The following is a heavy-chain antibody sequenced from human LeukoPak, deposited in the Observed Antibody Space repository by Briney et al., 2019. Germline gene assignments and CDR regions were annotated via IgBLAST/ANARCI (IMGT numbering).Heavy chain of an antibody. CDR3: ARATTIFGVVSHFDY. CDR2: IYSGGST. J-gene: IGHJ4*02. Sequence: GGSLRLSCAASGFTFTDYAMSWVRQAPGKGLEWVSVIYSGGSTYYADSVKGRFTISRDNSKNTLYLQMNSLRAEDTAVYYCARATTIFGVVSHFDYWGQGTLVTVSS. CDR1: GFTFTDYA. D-gene: IGHD3-3*01. V-gene: IGHV3-66*01.